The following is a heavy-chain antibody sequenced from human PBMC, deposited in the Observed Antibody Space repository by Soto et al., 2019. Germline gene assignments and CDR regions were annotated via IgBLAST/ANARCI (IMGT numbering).Heavy chain of an antibody. J-gene: IGHJ6*02. CDR1: GFTVSINY. CDR3: ARDARYSRGGDGMDV. CDR2: IYSGGST. V-gene: IGHV3-53*02. Sequence: EVQLVETGGGLIQPWGSLRLSCAASGFTVSINYMSWVRQAPGKGLAWVSVIYSGGSTYYACSVKGRFTISRDNSKNTLYLQMNGLRAEDTAVYYCARDARYSRGGDGMDVWGQGTKVTVSS. D-gene: IGHD6-19*01.